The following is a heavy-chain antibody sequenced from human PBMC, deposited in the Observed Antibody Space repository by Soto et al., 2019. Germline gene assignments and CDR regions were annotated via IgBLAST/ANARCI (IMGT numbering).Heavy chain of an antibody. CDR3: ARARCSGGSCYSGEAFDI. V-gene: IGHV3-74*01. D-gene: IGHD2-15*01. CDR1: GFTFSTYW. J-gene: IGHJ3*02. CDR2: VDSDGSST. Sequence: EVQLVESGGGLVQPGGSLRLSCAASGFTFSTYWMHWARQAPGKGLVWVSRVDSDGSSTNYADSVKGRFTISRDNAKDRLYLQMNGLRAEDTAVYYCARARCSGGSCYSGEAFDIWGQGTMVTVSS.